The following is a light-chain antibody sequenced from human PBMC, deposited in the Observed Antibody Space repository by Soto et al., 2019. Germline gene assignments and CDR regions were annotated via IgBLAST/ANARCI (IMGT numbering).Light chain of an antibody. CDR2: DAS. J-gene: IGKJ4*01. Sequence: DIRMTQSPSTLSASVGDRVTITCRASQSISTGLAWYQQKPGKVPKLLSYDASKLESGVPSRFSGSGSGTEFTLTISSLQPDDCATYYCQQFNTYALTFGGGTKVEIK. CDR3: QQFNTYALT. V-gene: IGKV1-5*01. CDR1: QSISTG.